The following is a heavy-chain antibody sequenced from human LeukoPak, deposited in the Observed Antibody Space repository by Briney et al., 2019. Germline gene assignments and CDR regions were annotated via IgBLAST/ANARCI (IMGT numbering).Heavy chain of an antibody. J-gene: IGHJ3*01. CDR2: IYPSGST. Sequence: NSSETLSLTCTVSGGSISSYYWSRIRQPAGKGLEWIGRIYPSGSTNYNPSLKSRVTMSVDTSKNQFSLKLSSVTAADTAVYYCARIRDSSGYYLGAFDVWGQGTTVTVSS. CDR3: ARIRDSSGYYLGAFDV. D-gene: IGHD3-22*01. CDR1: GGSISSYY. V-gene: IGHV4-4*07.